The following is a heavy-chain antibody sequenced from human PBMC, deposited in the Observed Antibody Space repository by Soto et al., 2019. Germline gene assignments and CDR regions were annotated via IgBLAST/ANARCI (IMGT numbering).Heavy chain of an antibody. CDR1: GDSVSGGNYL. V-gene: IGHV4-61*01. Sequence: QVQLQESGPGLVKPSETLSLTCTVSGDSVSGGNYLWSWIRQPPGKGLEWIGDIYYTGNTNYNPSLQSRVTISLDKSRNQFPLKLTSATAADTAVYYCATGRYRYGSEYWGQGTLVTDSS. CDR3: ATGRYRYGSEY. J-gene: IGHJ4*02. CDR2: IYYTGNT. D-gene: IGHD3-10*01.